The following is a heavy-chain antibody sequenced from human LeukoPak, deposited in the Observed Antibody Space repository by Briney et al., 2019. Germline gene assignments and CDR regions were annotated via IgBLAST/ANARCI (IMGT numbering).Heavy chain of an antibody. J-gene: IGHJ4*02. D-gene: IGHD5-12*01. CDR2: INPNSGGT. Sequence: ASVKVSYKASGYTFTGYYMHWVRQAPGQGLEWMGSINPNSGGTNYAQKFQGRVTMTRDTSISTAYMELSRLRSDDTAVYYCARAVDIVATIQDLVTFDYWGQGTLVTVSS. CDR3: ARAVDIVATIQDLVTFDY. V-gene: IGHV1-2*02. CDR1: GYTFTGYY.